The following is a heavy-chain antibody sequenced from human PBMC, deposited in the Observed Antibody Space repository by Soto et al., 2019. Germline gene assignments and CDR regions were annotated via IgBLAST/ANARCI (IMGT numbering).Heavy chain of an antibody. V-gene: IGHV4-34*01. J-gene: IGHJ4*02. CDR2: INHSGST. CDR3: ARGQGDGYPYFDY. D-gene: IGHD5-12*01. Sequence: SETLSLTCAVYGGSLSGYYWSWIRQPPGKGLEWIGEINHSGSTNYNPSLKSRVTISVDTSKNQFSLKLSSVTAADTAVYYCARGQGDGYPYFDYWGQGTLVTVSS. CDR1: GGSLSGYY.